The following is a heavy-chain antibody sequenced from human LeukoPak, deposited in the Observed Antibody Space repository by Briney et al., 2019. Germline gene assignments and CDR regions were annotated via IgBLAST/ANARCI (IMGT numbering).Heavy chain of an antibody. CDR3: ARAEYYFDY. CDR1: GGSISSYY. CDR2: IYYSGST. Sequence: PSETLSLTCTVSGGSISSYYWSWIRQPPGKGLEWIGYIYYSGSTNYNPSLKSRVTISVDTSKNQFSLKLSSVTAADTAVYYCARAEYYFDYWGQGTLVAVSS. J-gene: IGHJ4*02. D-gene: IGHD3-10*01. V-gene: IGHV4-59*01.